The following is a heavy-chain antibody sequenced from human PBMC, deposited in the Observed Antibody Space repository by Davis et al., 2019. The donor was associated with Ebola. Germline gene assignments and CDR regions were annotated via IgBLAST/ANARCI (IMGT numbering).Heavy chain of an antibody. Sequence: SLKTSCAGPGFAFGDYAMHLVRQAPGKGLELVSGINWNSDSIVYADSVKGRFTISRDNAKNSLYLQMNSLRGEDTAFYYCAKGRTIPLALDFWGRGTLVTVSS. CDR3: AKGRTIPLALDF. CDR2: INWNSDSI. D-gene: IGHD2-2*02. CDR1: GFAFGDYA. V-gene: IGHV3-9*01. J-gene: IGHJ4*02.